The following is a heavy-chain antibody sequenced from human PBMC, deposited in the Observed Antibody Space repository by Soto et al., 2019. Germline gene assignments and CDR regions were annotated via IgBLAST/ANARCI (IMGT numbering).Heavy chain of an antibody. CDR3: ARFGIGVDFWSGYNWFDP. CDR2: IYPGDSDT. D-gene: IGHD3-3*01. Sequence: GESLKISCKGSGYSFTSYWIGWVRQMPGKGLEWMGIIYPGDSDTRYSPSFQGQVTISADKSISTAYLQWSSLKASDTAMYYCARFGIGVDFWSGYNWFDPWGQGTLVTVSS. CDR1: GYSFTSYW. V-gene: IGHV5-51*01. J-gene: IGHJ5*02.